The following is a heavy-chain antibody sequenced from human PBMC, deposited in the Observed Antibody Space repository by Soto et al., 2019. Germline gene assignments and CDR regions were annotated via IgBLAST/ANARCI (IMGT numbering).Heavy chain of an antibody. D-gene: IGHD3-22*01. J-gene: IGHJ3*02. CDR2: IRSKANSYAT. CDR1: GFTFSGSA. Sequence: PGGSLRLSCAASGFTFSGSAMHWVRQASGKGLEWVGRIRSKANSYATAYAASVKGRFTISRDDSKNTAYLQMNSLKTEDTAVYYCTRSTHYYYDSSGYYPTTVPDAFDICGQGTMVTVSS. V-gene: IGHV3-73*01. CDR3: TRSTHYYYDSSGYYPTTVPDAFDI.